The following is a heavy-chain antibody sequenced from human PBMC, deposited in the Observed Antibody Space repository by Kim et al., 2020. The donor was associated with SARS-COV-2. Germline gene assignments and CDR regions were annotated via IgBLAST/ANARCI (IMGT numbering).Heavy chain of an antibody. V-gene: IGHV3-30*03. J-gene: IGHJ3*02. CDR3: ARSQECRIADCYRAFHM. CDR1: GFTFSTSA. Sequence: GGSLRLSCAASGFTFSTSAMNWVRQAPGKRLEWVAVVSFDGNEEEYVDSVKGRFGISRDNAKSTLYLQMNSLRVEDTAVYYCARSQECRIADCYRAFHMWGQGTMVTVSS. CDR2: VSFDGNEE. D-gene: IGHD3-16*02.